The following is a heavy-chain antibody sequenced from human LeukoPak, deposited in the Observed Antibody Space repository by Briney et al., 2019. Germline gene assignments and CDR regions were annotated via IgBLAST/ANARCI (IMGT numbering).Heavy chain of an antibody. CDR3: ARVDTSGFYP. J-gene: IGHJ5*02. CDR1: GFTFSSYE. Sequence: GGSLRLSCAAAGFTFSSYEINWVRQAPGKGLEWVSSISSSGGTIYYADSVKGRFTISRDNAKNSLYLQMNSLRAEDTAVYYCARVDTSGFYPWGQGTLVTVSS. V-gene: IGHV3-48*03. D-gene: IGHD3-22*01. CDR2: ISSSGGTI.